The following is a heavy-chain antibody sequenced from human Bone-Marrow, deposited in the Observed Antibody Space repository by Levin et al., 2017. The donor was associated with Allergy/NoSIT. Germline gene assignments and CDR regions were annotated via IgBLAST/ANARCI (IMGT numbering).Heavy chain of an antibody. J-gene: IGHJ4*02. V-gene: IGHV3-74*03. CDR2: IISDGSRT. CDR3: ARDMTTSTTGVDY. D-gene: IGHD4-11*01. CDR1: GFTFSKYW. Sequence: GESLKISCAASGFTFSKYWMHWVRQVPGKGLLWVARIISDGSRTTYAHFVKGRFTVSRDNAEKTVYLQMDSLRVDDTAVYYGARDMTTSTTGVDYWGQGTLVTVSS.